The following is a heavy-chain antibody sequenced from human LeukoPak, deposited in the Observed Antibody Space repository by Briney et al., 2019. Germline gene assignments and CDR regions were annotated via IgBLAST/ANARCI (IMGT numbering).Heavy chain of an antibody. J-gene: IGHJ4*02. CDR2: FDPEDGET. Sequence: ASVKVSCKVSGYTLTELSMHWVRQAPGKGLEWMGGFDPEDGETIYAQKFQGRVTMTEDTSTDTAYMELSSLRSEDTAVYYCATAYDLREYFDYWGQGTLVTVSP. CDR1: GYTLTELS. CDR3: ATAYDLREYFDY. V-gene: IGHV1-24*01. D-gene: IGHD3-3*01.